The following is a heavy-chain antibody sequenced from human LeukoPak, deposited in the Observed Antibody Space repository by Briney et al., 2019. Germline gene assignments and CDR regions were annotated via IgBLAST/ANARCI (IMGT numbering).Heavy chain of an antibody. D-gene: IGHD6-6*01. J-gene: IGHJ1*01. Sequence: SVKVSCKASGRTFISYAISWVRQAPGQGLEWMGGIIPIFGTANYAQKFQGRVTITTDESTSTAYMELSSLRSEDTAVYYCARATRVWAYSSSPGLEYSQHWGQGTLVTVSS. CDR2: IIPIFGTA. V-gene: IGHV1-69*05. CDR3: ARATRVWAYSSSPGLEYSQH. CDR1: GRTFISYA.